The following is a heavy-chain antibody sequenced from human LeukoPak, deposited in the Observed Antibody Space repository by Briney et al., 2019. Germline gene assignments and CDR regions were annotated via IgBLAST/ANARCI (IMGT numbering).Heavy chain of an antibody. J-gene: IGHJ4*02. D-gene: IGHD6-13*01. CDR3: ARDHGSSWYGGNSYFDY. Sequence: PGGSLRLSCAASGFTFSSYAMHWVRQAPGKGLEYVSGIRSDGGGTDYADSVKGRFTISRDNSKNTLYLQMGSLRVEDMAVYYCARDHGSSWYGGNSYFDYWGQGTLVTVSS. CDR2: IRSDGGGT. CDR1: GFTFSSYA. V-gene: IGHV3-64*02.